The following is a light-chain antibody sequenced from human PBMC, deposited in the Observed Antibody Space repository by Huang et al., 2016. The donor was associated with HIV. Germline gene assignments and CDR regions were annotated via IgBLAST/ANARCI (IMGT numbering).Light chain of an antibody. CDR1: QDINNV. CDR3: QQYEDLPIT. Sequence: DIHMTQSPSSLSASLGGRVTITCQASQDINNVLNWYQQIPGRAPKLLIYDASRLETGVPSRFSGRGSGTQFTLTITSLQPEDVATYYCQQYEDLPITFGQGTLLEL. CDR2: DAS. V-gene: IGKV1-33*01. J-gene: IGKJ5*01.